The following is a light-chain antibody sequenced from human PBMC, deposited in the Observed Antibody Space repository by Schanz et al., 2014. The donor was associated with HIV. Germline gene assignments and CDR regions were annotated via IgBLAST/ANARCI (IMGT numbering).Light chain of an antibody. CDR3: QQSGSSPQT. J-gene: IGKJ1*01. CDR2: AAS. CDR1: QSVSSY. Sequence: EIVLTQSPATLSLSPGERATLSCRASQSVSSYLAWYQQKPGQAPTLLIYAASRRASGIPDRFSGSGSGADFTLTITRLEPEDFAVYYCQQSGSSPQTFGQGTKVEVK. V-gene: IGKV3-20*01.